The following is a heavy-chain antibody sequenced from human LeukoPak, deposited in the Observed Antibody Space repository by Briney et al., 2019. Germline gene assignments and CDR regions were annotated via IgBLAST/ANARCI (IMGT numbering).Heavy chain of an antibody. V-gene: IGHV4-30-4*01. D-gene: IGHD3-16*02. J-gene: IGHJ6*02. Sequence: SETLSLTCTVSGDSISSGDYYWSWIRQPPGKGLEWIGYIYYSGSTYYNPSLKSRVTISVDTSKNQFSLKLSSVTAADTAVYYCASPYYVWGSYRHIPYGMDVWGQGTTVTVSS. CDR3: ASPYYVWGSYRHIPYGMDV. CDR2: IYYSGST. CDR1: GDSISSGDYY.